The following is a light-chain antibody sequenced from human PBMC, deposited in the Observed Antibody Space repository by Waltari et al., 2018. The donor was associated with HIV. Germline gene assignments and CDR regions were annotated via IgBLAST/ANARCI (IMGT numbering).Light chain of an antibody. J-gene: IGLJ3*02. CDR1: SSAVGGYNY. CDR3: CSYADNYTWV. CDR2: DVN. V-gene: IGLV2-11*01. Sequence: QSALTQPRSMSGSPGQSVTISCTGPSSAVGGYNYVSWYQQHPGKAPKLMIFDVNKRPSGFPDRFSGSKSGNTASLTISGLQAEDGADYYCCSYADNYTWVFGGGTKLTVL.